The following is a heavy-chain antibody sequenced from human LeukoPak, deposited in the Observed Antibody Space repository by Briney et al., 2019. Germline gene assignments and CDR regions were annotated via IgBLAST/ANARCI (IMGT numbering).Heavy chain of an antibody. CDR3: AKGVAVAGHFDY. D-gene: IGHD6-19*01. CDR2: IYHSGST. V-gene: IGHV4-4*02. Sequence: SGTLSLTCAVSGGSISSSNWWSWVRQPPGKGLEWIGEIYHSGSTNYNPPLKSRVTISVDKSKIQFSLKLSSVTAADTAVYYCAKGVAVAGHFDYWGQGTLVTVSS. J-gene: IGHJ4*02. CDR1: GGSISSSNW.